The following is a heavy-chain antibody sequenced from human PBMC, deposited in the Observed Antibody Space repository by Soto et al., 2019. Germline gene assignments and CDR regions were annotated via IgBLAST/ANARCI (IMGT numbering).Heavy chain of an antibody. CDR3: ARYEVVVEAGSFPGGMDV. D-gene: IGHD2-2*01. Sequence: QVQLVQSGAEVKKPGASVKVSCKASGYTFTSYYMHWVRQAPGQGLEWMGIINPSGGSTSYAQKFQGRVTMTRDTSTSTVYMELSSLRSEDTAVYYCARYEVVVEAGSFPGGMDVWGQGTTVTVSS. CDR2: INPSGGST. V-gene: IGHV1-46*01. CDR1: GYTFTSYY. J-gene: IGHJ6*02.